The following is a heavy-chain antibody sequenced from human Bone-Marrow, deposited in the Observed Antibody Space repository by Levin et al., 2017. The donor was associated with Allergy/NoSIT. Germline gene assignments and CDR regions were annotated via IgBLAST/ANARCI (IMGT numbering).Heavy chain of an antibody. CDR1: GFTFSSSD. V-gene: IGHV3-13*04. CDR3: ARGAYGDYVGYYFDY. D-gene: IGHD4-17*01. CDR2: IGSAGDT. J-gene: IGHJ4*02. Sequence: LSLTCAGSGFTFSSSDMHWVRQGTGKGLEWVSAIGSAGDTYYPGSVKGRFTISRENAKNSLYLQMNSLRAGDTAVYYCARGAYGDYVGYYFDYWGQGTLVTVSS.